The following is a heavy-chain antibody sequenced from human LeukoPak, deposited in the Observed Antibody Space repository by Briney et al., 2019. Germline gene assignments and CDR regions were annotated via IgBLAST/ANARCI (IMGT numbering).Heavy chain of an antibody. V-gene: IGHV3-48*01. J-gene: IGHJ4*02. Sequence: PGGSLRLSCAASGFTFSSYSMNWVRQAPGNRLEWVSYISSSSSTIYYADSVKGRFTISRDNAKNSLYLQMNSLRAEDTAVYYCARTPGGYYDSSGYYEILGDDQNDYWGQGTLVTVSS. CDR3: ARTPGGYYDSSGYYEILGDDQNDY. D-gene: IGHD3-22*01. CDR2: ISSSSSTI. CDR1: GFTFSSYS.